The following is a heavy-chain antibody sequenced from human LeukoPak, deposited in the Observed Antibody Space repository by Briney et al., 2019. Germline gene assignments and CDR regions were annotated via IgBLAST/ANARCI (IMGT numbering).Heavy chain of an antibody. CDR3: ARAERYNWFDP. CDR2: IYHSGST. CDR1: GYSISSGYY. Sequence: SETLSLTCTVSGYSISSGYYWGWIRQPPGKGLEWIGSIYHSGSTNYNPSLKSRVTISVDKSKNQFSLKLSSVTAADTAVYYCARAERYNWFDPWGQGTLVTVSS. J-gene: IGHJ5*02. V-gene: IGHV4-38-2*02.